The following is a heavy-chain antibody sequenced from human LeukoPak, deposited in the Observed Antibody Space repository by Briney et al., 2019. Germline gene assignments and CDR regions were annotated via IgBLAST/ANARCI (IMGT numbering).Heavy chain of an antibody. J-gene: IGHJ6*03. V-gene: IGHV4-39*01. CDR1: GGSISSSSYY. CDR3: ARQYYYDSSGYWASYYYYMDV. Sequence: PSETLSLTCTVSGGSISSSSYYWGWIRQPPGKGLEWIGSIYYSGSTYYNPSLKSRVTISVDTSKNQFSLKLSSVTAADTAVYYCARQYYYDSSGYWASYYYYMDVWGKGTTVTVSS. CDR2: IYYSGST. D-gene: IGHD3-22*01.